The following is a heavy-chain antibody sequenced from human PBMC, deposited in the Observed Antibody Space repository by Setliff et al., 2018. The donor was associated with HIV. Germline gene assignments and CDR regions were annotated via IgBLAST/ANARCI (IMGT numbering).Heavy chain of an antibody. V-gene: IGHV4-4*02. Sequence: SETLSLTCNVSGDSVSGSNWWTWVRRSPQKGPEWIGEVYHSGATNYNPSLKSRVAMSVDKSENQFSLRLNSVTAADTAVYYCASAYGSGSYPGDWGQGTLVTVSS. D-gene: IGHD3-10*01. J-gene: IGHJ4*02. CDR3: ASAYGSGSYPGD. CDR1: GDSVSGSNW. CDR2: VYHSGAT.